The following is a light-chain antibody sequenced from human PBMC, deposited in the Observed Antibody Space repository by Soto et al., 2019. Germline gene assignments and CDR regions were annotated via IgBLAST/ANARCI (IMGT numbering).Light chain of an antibody. Sequence: QSVLTQPPSVSGAPGQRVTISCTGSSSNIGAGYDVHWYQQLPGTAPKLLIYGNSNRPSGVPDRFSGSKSGTSASLAITGLQAEDGADYYRQSYDSSLSGYVVFGGGTKLTVL. CDR3: QSYDSSLSGYVV. CDR2: GNS. CDR1: SSNIGAGYD. J-gene: IGLJ2*01. V-gene: IGLV1-40*01.